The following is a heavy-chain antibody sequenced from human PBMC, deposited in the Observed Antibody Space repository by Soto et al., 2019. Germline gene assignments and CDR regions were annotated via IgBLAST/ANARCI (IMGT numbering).Heavy chain of an antibody. CDR2: INPNSGGT. J-gene: IGHJ6*02. D-gene: IGHD6-19*01. CDR1: GYTFTGYY. CDR3: AREVGCYYGMDV. Sequence: QMQLVQSGAEVKKPGASVKVSCKASGYTFTGYYMHWVRQAPGQGLEWMGWINPNSGGTNYAQKFQGRVTITRDTSINTAYMELSRMRSEDTAVYYCAREVGCYYGMDVWGQETTETVSS. V-gene: IGHV1-2*02.